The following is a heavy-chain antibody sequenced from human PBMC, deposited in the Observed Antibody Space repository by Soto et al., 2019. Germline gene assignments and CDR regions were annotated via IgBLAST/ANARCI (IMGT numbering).Heavy chain of an antibody. J-gene: IGHJ4*02. V-gene: IGHV4-59*01. CDR2: IYYSGGT. CDR3: ARTLYSYGPRFDY. CDR1: GGSISSYY. D-gene: IGHD5-18*01. Sequence: SETLSLTCTVSGGSISSYYWSWIRQPPGKGLEWIGYIYYSGGTNYNPSLKSRVTISVDTSKNQFSLKLSSVTAADTAVYYCARTLYSYGPRFDYWGQGTLVTVSS.